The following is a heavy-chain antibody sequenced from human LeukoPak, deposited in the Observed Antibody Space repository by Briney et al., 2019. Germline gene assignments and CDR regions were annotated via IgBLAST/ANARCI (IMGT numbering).Heavy chain of an antibody. Sequence: PGGSLRLSCAASGFTFSSYAMHWVRQAPGKGLEWVAVISYDGSNKYYADSVKGRFTISRDNSKNTLYLQMNSLRAEDTAVYYCARPIAAVVGNLFDPWGQGTLVTVSS. V-gene: IGHV3-30-3*01. CDR3: ARPIAAVVGNLFDP. CDR2: ISYDGSNK. J-gene: IGHJ5*02. CDR1: GFTFSSYA. D-gene: IGHD6-13*01.